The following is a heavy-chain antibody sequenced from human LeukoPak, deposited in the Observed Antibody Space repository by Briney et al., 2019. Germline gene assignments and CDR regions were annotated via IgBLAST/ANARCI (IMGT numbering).Heavy chain of an antibody. Sequence: GGSLRLSCAASGFTFSSYGMHWVRQAPGKGLEWVAFIRYDGSNKYFADSVKGRFTISRDNSKNTLYLQMNSLRSEDTAVYYCAKDRGLMAVTPTYYFDYWGQGTLVTVSS. CDR3: AKDRGLMAVTPTYYFDY. V-gene: IGHV3-30*02. D-gene: IGHD4-23*01. CDR1: GFTFSSYG. CDR2: IRYDGSNK. J-gene: IGHJ4*02.